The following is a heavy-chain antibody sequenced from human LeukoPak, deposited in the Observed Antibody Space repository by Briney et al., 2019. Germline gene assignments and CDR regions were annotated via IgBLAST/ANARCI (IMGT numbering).Heavy chain of an antibody. D-gene: IGHD3-22*01. Sequence: KPSETLSLTCSVSNGSISSYFWNWIRLPPGKGLEWIGYIYYSGSTNYNPSLKSRVTISVDTSKNQFSLKLSSVTAADTAVYYCAREAYYYDSSGYINAFDIWGQGAMVTVSS. J-gene: IGHJ3*02. CDR3: AREAYYYDSSGYINAFDI. V-gene: IGHV4-59*12. CDR2: IYYSGST. CDR1: NGSISSYF.